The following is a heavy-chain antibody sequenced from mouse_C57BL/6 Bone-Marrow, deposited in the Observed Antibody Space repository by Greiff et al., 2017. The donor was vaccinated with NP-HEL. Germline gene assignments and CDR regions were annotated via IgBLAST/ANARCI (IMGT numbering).Heavy chain of an antibody. Sequence: EVQLQQSGAELVRPGASVKLSCTASGFNIKDDYMHWVKQRPEQGLEWIGWIDPENGDTEYASKFQGKATITADTSSNTAYLQLSSLTSEDTAVYFCTGVTIGGCAYWGQGTLVTVSA. D-gene: IGHD2-1*01. CDR3: TGVTIGGCAY. V-gene: IGHV14-4*01. CDR2: IDPENGDT. J-gene: IGHJ3*01. CDR1: GFNIKDDY.